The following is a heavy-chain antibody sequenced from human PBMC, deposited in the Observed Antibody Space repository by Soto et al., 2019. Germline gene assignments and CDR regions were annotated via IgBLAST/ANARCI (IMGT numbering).Heavy chain of an antibody. CDR1: GGTFSSYA. CDR3: ARDHPDYYYDILTGSPYADAFDI. CDR2: IIPIFGTA. V-gene: IGHV1-69*13. Sequence: SVKVSCKASGGTFSSYAISWVRQAPGQGLEWMGGIIPIFGTANYAQKFQGRVTITADESTSTAYMELSSLRSEDTAVYYCARDHPDYYYDILTGSPYADAFDIWGQGTMVTVSS. J-gene: IGHJ3*02. D-gene: IGHD3-9*01.